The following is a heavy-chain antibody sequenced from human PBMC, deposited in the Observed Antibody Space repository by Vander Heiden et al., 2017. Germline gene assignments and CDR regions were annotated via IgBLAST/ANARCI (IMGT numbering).Heavy chain of an antibody. CDR3: ARAALWFGELLYYFDY. CDR1: GGSISSGDYY. V-gene: IGHV4-30-4*01. J-gene: IGHJ4*02. Sequence: VQLQESGPGLVKPSQTLSLTCTLSGGSISSGDYYWSWIRQPPGKGLEWIGYIYYSGSTYYNPSLKSRVTISVDTSKNQFSLKLSSVTAADTAVYYCARAALWFGELLYYFDYWGQGTLVTVSS. CDR2: IYYSGST. D-gene: IGHD3-10*01.